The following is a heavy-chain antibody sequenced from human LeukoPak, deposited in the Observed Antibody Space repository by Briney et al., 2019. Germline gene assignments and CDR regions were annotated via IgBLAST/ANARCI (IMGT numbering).Heavy chain of an antibody. Sequence: HPGGSLRLSCAASGFTFSSYSMNWVRQAPGKGLEWVSYISSSSSTIYDADSVKGRFTISRDNAKNSLYLQMNSLRAEDTAVYYCARAHHRRVYDYVWGSYPYWGQGTLVTVSS. J-gene: IGHJ4*02. CDR1: GFTFSSYS. CDR3: ARAHHRRVYDYVWGSYPY. V-gene: IGHV3-48*01. CDR2: ISSSSSTI. D-gene: IGHD3-16*02.